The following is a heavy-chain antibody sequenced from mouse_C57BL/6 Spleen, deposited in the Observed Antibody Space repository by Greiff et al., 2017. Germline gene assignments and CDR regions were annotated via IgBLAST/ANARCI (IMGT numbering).Heavy chain of an antibody. V-gene: IGHV1-53*01. Sequence: QVQLQQPGTELVKPGASVKLSCKASGYTFTSYWMHWVKQRPRQGLEWIGNINPSNGGTNYNEKFKSKATLTVDKSSSTAYMQLSSLASEDSAVYDCARLDGYYYGRDWGQGTTLTVSS. D-gene: IGHD1-1*01. J-gene: IGHJ2*01. CDR1: GYTFTSYW. CDR2: INPSNGGT. CDR3: ARLDGYYYGRD.